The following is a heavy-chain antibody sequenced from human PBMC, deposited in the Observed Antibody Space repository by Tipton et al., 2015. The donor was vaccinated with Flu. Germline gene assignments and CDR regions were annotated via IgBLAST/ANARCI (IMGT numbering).Heavy chain of an antibody. CDR1: GFTFSSYE. D-gene: IGHD3-3*01. V-gene: IGHV3-48*03. J-gene: IGHJ6*02. CDR3: ARDHPPSITVLGEITDYFGMDV. Sequence: GSLRPSCAASGFTFSSYEMNWVRQAPGKGLEWVSYISSSGNTISYADSVRGRFTISRDNTKKSLSLQLNSLRAEDTAEYYCARDHPPSITVLGEITDYFGMDVWGQGP. CDR2: ISSSGNTI.